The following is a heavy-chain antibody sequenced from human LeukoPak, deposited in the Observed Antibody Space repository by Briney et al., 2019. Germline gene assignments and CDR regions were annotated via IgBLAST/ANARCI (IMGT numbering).Heavy chain of an antibody. CDR3: AKECDYYDFWTPAAFDI. J-gene: IGHJ3*02. D-gene: IGHD3-3*01. CDR1: GFTFSSYG. Sequence: PGRSPRLSCAASGFTFSSYGMHWVRQAPGKGLEWVAVISYDGSNKYYADSVKGRFTISRDNSKNTLYLQMNSLRAEDTAVYYCAKECDYYDFWTPAAFDIWGQGTMVTVSS. CDR2: ISYDGSNK. V-gene: IGHV3-30*18.